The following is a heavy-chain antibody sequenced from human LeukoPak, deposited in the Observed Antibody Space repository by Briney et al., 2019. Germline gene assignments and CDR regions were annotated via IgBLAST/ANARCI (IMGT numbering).Heavy chain of an antibody. CDR3: ARAPTWGAWGMYRYDFDY. D-gene: IGHD3-16*02. CDR2: MNPNSGNT. V-gene: IGHV1-8*03. Sequence: GASVKVSCKASGYTFTSYDINWVRQATGQGLEWMGWMNPNSGNTGYAQKFQGRVTIIRNTSISTAYMELSSLTSEDTAVYYCARAPTWGAWGMYRYDFDYWGQGTLVTVSS. CDR1: GYTFTSYD. J-gene: IGHJ4*02.